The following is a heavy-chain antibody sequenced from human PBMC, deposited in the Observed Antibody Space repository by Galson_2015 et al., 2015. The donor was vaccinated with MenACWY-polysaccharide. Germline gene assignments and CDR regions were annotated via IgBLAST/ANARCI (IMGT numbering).Heavy chain of an antibody. D-gene: IGHD3-10*01. V-gene: IGHV3-23*01. Sequence: LRLSCATSGFTVSSNYMSWVRQAPGKGLEWVSTISGGGDRTNYADSVKGRFTISRDNSKNTLYLQMNSLRAEDTAVYFCAKRGVYGSGTFYTNNWFDPWGQGTLVTVSS. J-gene: IGHJ5*02. CDR2: ISGGGDRT. CDR1: GFTVSSNY. CDR3: AKRGVYGSGTFYTNNWFDP.